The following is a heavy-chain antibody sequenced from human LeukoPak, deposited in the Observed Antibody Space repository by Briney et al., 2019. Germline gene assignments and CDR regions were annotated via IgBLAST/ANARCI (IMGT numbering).Heavy chain of an antibody. CDR1: GGTFSSYA. Sequence: SVKVSCKASGGTFSSYAISWVRQAPGQGLEWMGGIIPIFGTANYAQKFQGRVTITADGSTSTAYMELSSLRSEDTAVYYCARNRITIFGVVIIPNNWFDPWGQGTLVTVSS. CDR3: ARNRITIFGVVIIPNNWFDP. D-gene: IGHD3-3*01. J-gene: IGHJ5*02. V-gene: IGHV1-69*01. CDR2: IIPIFGTA.